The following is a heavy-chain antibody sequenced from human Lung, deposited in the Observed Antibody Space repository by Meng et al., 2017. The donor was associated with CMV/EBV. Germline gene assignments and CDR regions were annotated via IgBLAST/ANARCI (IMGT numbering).Heavy chain of an antibody. J-gene: IGHJ6*01. D-gene: IGHD3-10*01. CDR1: GFTFSSYE. Sequence: GESXKISCAASGFTFSSYEMNWVRQAPGKGLGWVSYISSSGSTIYYADSVKGRFTISRDNAKNSLYLQMNSLRAEDTAVYYCARAGITMVRGVMVDYYGMDVWXQGTTVTVSS. V-gene: IGHV3-48*03. CDR2: ISSSGSTI. CDR3: ARAGITMVRGVMVDYYGMDV.